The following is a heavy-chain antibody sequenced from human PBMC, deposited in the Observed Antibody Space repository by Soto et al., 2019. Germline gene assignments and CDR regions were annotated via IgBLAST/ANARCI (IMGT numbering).Heavy chain of an antibody. Sequence: QVQLVQCGAEVKKPGASVKVSCKASGYTFTSCGISWVRQAPGQGLEWMGWISAYNGNTNYAQKLQGRVTMTTDTSTSTAYMELRSLRSDDTAVYYCARDYGAWGHCGGDCYPFDYWGQGTLVTVSS. CDR2: ISAYNGNT. V-gene: IGHV1-18*01. J-gene: IGHJ4*02. D-gene: IGHD2-21*02. CDR3: ARDYGAWGHCGGDCYPFDY. CDR1: GYTFTSCG.